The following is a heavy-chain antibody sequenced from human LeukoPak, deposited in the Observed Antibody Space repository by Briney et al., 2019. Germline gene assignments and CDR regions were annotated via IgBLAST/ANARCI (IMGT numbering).Heavy chain of an antibody. CDR1: GGSISSGGYY. J-gene: IGHJ4*02. CDR2: IYYSGST. D-gene: IGHD5-12*01. CDR3: ARDSHSPSGYDGGPSLYFDY. Sequence: PSQTLSLTCTASGGSISSGGYYWSWIRQHPGKGLEWIGYIYYSGSTYYNPSLKSRVTISVDTSKNQFSLKLSSVTAADTAVYYCARDSHSPSGYDGGPSLYFDYWGQGTLVTVSS. V-gene: IGHV4-31*03.